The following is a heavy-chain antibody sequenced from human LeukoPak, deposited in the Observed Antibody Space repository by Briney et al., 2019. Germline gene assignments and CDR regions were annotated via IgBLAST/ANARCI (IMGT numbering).Heavy chain of an antibody. CDR3: ARHDYSDFDY. D-gene: IGHD4-11*01. Sequence: PGASVKVYCKASGYTFTSYDINWVRQATGQGLEWMGWMNPNSGNTGYAQKFQGRVTMTRNTSISTAYMELSSLRSEDTAVYYCARHDYSDFDYWGQGTLVTVSS. J-gene: IGHJ4*02. CDR1: GYTFTSYD. CDR2: MNPNSGNT. V-gene: IGHV1-8*01.